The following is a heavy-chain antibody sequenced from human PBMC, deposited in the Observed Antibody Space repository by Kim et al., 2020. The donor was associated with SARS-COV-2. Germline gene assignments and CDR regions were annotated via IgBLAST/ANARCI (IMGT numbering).Heavy chain of an antibody. CDR1: GYTLTELS. D-gene: IGHD1-26*01. CDR2: FDPEDGET. J-gene: IGHJ6*02. CDR3: ATAPVVVGATLSDYYYYGMDV. Sequence: ASVKVSCKVSGYTLTELSMHWVRQAPGKGLEWMGGFDPEDGETIYAQKFQGRVTMTEDTSTDTAYMELSSLRSEDTAVYYGATAPVVVGATLSDYYYYGMDVWGQGTTVTVSS. V-gene: IGHV1-24*01.